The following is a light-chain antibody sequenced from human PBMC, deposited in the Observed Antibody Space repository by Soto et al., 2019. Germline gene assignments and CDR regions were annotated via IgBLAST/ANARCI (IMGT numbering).Light chain of an antibody. Sequence: DIVMTQSPDSLAVSLGERATINCKSSQSVLYSSNNKNYLAWYQQKPGQPPKLLIYWASTRESGVPDRFSGSGSGTDFTLTISRLQAEDVAVYYCQQYYSTPRLTFGGGTKVEIK. V-gene: IGKV4-1*01. CDR2: WAS. CDR3: QQYYSTPRLT. J-gene: IGKJ4*01. CDR1: QSVLYSSNNKNY.